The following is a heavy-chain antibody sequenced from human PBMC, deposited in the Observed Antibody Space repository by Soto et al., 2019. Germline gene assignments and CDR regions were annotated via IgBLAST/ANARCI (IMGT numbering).Heavy chain of an antibody. CDR2: IWYDGSNK. CDR3: ARDPGDSSGYFLLLGFHI. D-gene: IGHD3-22*01. CDR1: GFTFSSYG. J-gene: IGHJ3*02. V-gene: IGHV3-33*01. Sequence: GGSLRLSCAASGFTFSSYGMHWVRQAPGKGLEWVAVIWYDGSNKYYADSVKGRFTISRDNSKNTLYLQMNSLRAEDTAVYYCARDPGDSSGYFLLLGFHIWGQGTMLPVSS.